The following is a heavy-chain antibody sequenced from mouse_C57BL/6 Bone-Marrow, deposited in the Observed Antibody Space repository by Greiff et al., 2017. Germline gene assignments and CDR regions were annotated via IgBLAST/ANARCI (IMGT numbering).Heavy chain of an antibody. Sequence: EVKLQESGGGLVQPGGSMKLSCVASGFTFSNYWMNWVRQSPEKGLEWVAQIRLKSNNYSTHYAESVKGRFTISRGDSKSSVYLQMNNLRAEDTGIYYCRGEDSNYVRSIDYWGPGTSVPVSS. CDR2: IRLKSNNYST. V-gene: IGHV6-3*01. CDR3: RGEDSNYVRSIDY. J-gene: IGHJ4*01. D-gene: IGHD2-5*01. CDR1: GFTFSNYW.